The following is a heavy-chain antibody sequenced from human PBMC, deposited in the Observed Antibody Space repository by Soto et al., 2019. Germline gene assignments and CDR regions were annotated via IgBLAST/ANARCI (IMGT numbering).Heavy chain of an antibody. V-gene: IGHV3-15*01. D-gene: IGHD5-12*01. CDR3: TTDGFSGIVGI. Sequence: EGQLVESGGSWVTPGGSLRLSCAASGFPFTTAWMTWVRQAPGKGLVWVGRIRRKTSTETREYAAPVKGRFTISRDDSKNMLYLEMNSLKIEDTGVYYCTTDGFSGIVGIWGQGTMVTVSS. J-gene: IGHJ3*02. CDR1: GFPFTTAW. CDR2: IRRKTSTETR.